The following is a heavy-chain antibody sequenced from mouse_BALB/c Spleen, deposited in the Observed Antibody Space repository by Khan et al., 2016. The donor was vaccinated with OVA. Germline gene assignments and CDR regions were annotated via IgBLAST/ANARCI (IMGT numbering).Heavy chain of an antibody. CDR1: GYTFTSYW. D-gene: IGHD2-3*01. J-gene: IGHJ1*01. Sequence: VQLQQSGAELARPGASVKLSCKASGYTFTSYWMQWVKQRPGQGLEWIGAIYPGDGYTRYTQKFKGKATLTADKSSCTAYMQLRTLASEDSVVCYCARTGGPYDGYVGSFDVWGAGTTVTVSS. V-gene: IGHV1-87*01. CDR2: IYPGDGYT. CDR3: ARTGGPYDGYVGSFDV.